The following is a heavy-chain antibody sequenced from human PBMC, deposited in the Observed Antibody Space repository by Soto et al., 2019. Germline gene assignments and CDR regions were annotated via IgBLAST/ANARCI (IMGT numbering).Heavy chain of an antibody. CDR1: GGSISSDDYY. J-gene: IGHJ6*02. CDR2: IYYRGNT. D-gene: IGHD3-10*01. V-gene: IGHV4-30-4*01. Sequence: SETLSLTCTVSGGSISSDDYYWSWVRQPPGKGLEWIGYIYYRGNTYYNPSLKSRITISVDTSKNQFSLRLNSVTAADTAVYYCARDRRTYYSASGTYYYAMDVWGQGTTVTVSS. CDR3: ARDRRTYYSASGTYYYAMDV.